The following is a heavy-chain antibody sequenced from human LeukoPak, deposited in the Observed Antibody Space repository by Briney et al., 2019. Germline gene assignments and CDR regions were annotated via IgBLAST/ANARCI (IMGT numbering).Heavy chain of an antibody. CDR1: GSPFTSYW. CDR2: IYPGDSDT. V-gene: IGHV5-51*01. J-gene: IGHJ4*02. D-gene: IGHD5-24*01. CDR3: ARQRDGYSFHY. Sequence: GESLKISCKASGSPFTSYWIAWVRQMPGKGLEWMGIIYPGDSDTRYSPSFQGQVTISADKSSNTASLQWSSLKASDTAMYRCARQRDGYSFHYWGQGTLVTVSS.